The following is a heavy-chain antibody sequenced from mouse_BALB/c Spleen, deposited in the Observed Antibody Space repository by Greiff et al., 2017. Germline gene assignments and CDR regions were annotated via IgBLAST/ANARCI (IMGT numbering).Heavy chain of an antibody. CDR3: TRHRDYDYENYAMDY. CDR1: GFTFSSYT. CDR2: ISSGGSYT. V-gene: IGHV5-6-4*01. Sequence: EVQGVESGGGLVKPGGSLKLSCAASGFTFSSYTMSWVRQTPEKRLEWVATISSGGSYTYYPDSVKGRFTISRDNAKNTLYLQMSSLKSEDTAMYYCTRHRDYDYENYAMDYWGQGTSVTVSS. J-gene: IGHJ4*01. D-gene: IGHD2-4*01.